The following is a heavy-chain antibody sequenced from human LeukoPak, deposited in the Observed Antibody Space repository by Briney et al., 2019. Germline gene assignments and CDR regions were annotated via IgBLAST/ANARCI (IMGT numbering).Heavy chain of an antibody. Sequence: SETLSLTCAVYGGSFSGYYWSWIRQPPGKGLEWIGEINHSGSTNYNPSLKSRVTISVDTSKNQFSLQLNSVTPEDTAVYYCARARLHHNYGSGTNFDFWGQGTLVTISS. V-gene: IGHV4-34*01. CDR2: INHSGST. CDR1: GGSFSGYY. CDR3: ARARLHHNYGSGTNFDF. D-gene: IGHD3-10*01. J-gene: IGHJ4*02.